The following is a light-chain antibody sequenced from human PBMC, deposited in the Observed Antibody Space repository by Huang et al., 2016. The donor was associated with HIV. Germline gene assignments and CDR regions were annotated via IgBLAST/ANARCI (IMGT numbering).Light chain of an antibody. J-gene: IGKJ2*01. CDR2: RSS. V-gene: IGKV1-5*03. CDR1: QNISDW. Sequence: DIQMTQSPSTLSTSVGDRVNITCRASQNISDWLAWYQLRPGQAPKLLIYRSSTLGTGVPSRSSGSGSGTGFTLSISSLQPDDFATYFCQHYSTHLYTFGQGTRL. CDR3: QHYSTHLYT.